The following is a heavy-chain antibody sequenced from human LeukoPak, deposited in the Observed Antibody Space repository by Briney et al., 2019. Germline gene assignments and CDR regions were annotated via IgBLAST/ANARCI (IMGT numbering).Heavy chain of an antibody. V-gene: IGHV4-34*01. Sequence: SETLSLACAVYGGSFSGYYRSWIRQPPGKGLEWIGEINHSGSTNYNPSLKSRVTISVDTSKNQFSLKLSSVTAADTAVYYCARGGSRLLWFGEPQRYYFDYWGQGTLVTVSS. CDR1: GGSFSGYY. J-gene: IGHJ4*02. CDR2: INHSGST. CDR3: ARGGSRLLWFGEPQRYYFDY. D-gene: IGHD3-10*01.